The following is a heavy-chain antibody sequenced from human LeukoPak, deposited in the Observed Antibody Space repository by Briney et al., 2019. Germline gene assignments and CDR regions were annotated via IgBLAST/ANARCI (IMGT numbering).Heavy chain of an antibody. Sequence: GGSLRLSCAASGFTFSSHWMHWVRQAPGKGLVWVSRIYSDGRSTSYADSVTGRFTISRDNSRNTLYLQMNSLRGDDTAVYYCAKDVGKWESLHFFDYWGQGTLVTVSS. CDR2: IYSDGRST. CDR1: GFTFSSHW. CDR3: AKDVGKWESLHFFDY. V-gene: IGHV3-74*01. D-gene: IGHD1-26*01. J-gene: IGHJ4*02.